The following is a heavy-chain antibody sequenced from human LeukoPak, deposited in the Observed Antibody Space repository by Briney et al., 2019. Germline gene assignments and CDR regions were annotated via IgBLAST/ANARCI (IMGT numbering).Heavy chain of an antibody. CDR2: INPSGGST. D-gene: IGHD6-25*01. V-gene: IGHV1-46*01. CDR1: GYTFTSYY. J-gene: IGHJ5*02. Sequence: GASVKVSCKASGYTFTSYYMHWVRQAPGQGLEWMGIINPSGGSTSYAQKFQGRVTMTRDTSTSTVYMELSSLRSEDTAVYYCARDFGSSGDTLGWFDPWGQGTLVTVSS. CDR3: ARDFGSSGDTLGWFDP.